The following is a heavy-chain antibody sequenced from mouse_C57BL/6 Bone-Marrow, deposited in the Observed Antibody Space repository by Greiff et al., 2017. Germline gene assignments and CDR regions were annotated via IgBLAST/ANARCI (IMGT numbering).Heavy chain of an antibody. J-gene: IGHJ4*01. D-gene: IGHD1-1*01. Sequence: QVQLQQSGAELVRPGTSVKVSCKASGYAFTNYLIEWVKQRPGQGLEWIGVINPGSGGTNYNEKFKGKATLTADKSSSTAYMQLSSLTSEDSAVYFCARSALHYYGSSPYAMDYWGQGTSVTVSS. CDR2: INPGSGGT. V-gene: IGHV1-54*01. CDR1: GYAFTNYL. CDR3: ARSALHYYGSSPYAMDY.